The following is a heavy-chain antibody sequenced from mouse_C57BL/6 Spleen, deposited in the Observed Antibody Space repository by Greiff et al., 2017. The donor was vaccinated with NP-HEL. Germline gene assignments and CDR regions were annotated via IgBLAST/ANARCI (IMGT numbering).Heavy chain of an antibody. CDR2: INPGSGGT. Sequence: VKLQESGAELVRPGTSVKVSCKASGYAFTNYLIEWVKQRPGQGLEWIGVINPGSGGTNYNEKFKGKATLTADKSSSTAYMQLSSLTSEDSAVYFCARGLREYFDYWGQGTTLTVSS. CDR3: ARGLREYFDY. CDR1: GYAFTNYL. V-gene: IGHV1-54*01. J-gene: IGHJ2*01. D-gene: IGHD2-2*01.